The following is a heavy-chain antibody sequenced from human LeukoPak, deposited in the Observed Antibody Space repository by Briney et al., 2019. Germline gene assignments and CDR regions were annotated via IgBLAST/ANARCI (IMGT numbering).Heavy chain of an antibody. D-gene: IGHD2-15*01. Sequence: PSETLSLTCAVYGGSFSGYYWSWIRQPPGEGLEWIGEINHSGSTNYNPSLKSRVTISVDTSKNQFSLKLSSVTAADTAVYYCARGRVVVVVAATRQTVFDYWGQGTLVTVSS. CDR3: ARGRVVVVVAATRQTVFDY. V-gene: IGHV4-34*01. CDR1: GGSFSGYY. CDR2: INHSGST. J-gene: IGHJ4*02.